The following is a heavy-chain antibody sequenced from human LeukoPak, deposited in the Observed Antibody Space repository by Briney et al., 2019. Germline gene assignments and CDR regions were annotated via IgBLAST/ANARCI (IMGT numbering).Heavy chain of an antibody. CDR2: IYYSGST. Sequence: SGTLSLTCAVSGGSISSYYWSWIRQPPGKGLEWIGYIYYSGSTHYNPSLKSRVTISVDTSKNQFSLKLSSVTAADTAVYYCARAPEYGLYYFDYWGQGTLVTVSS. J-gene: IGHJ4*02. CDR3: ARAPEYGLYYFDY. V-gene: IGHV4-59*01. D-gene: IGHD1-14*01. CDR1: GGSISSYY.